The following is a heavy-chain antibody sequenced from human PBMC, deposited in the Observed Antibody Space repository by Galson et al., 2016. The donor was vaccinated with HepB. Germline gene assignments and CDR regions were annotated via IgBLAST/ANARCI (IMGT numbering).Heavy chain of an antibody. J-gene: IGHJ5*02. CDR2: YYYSGST. CDR3: ASGRPKYTGRDNWFDP. Sequence: SETLSLTCTVSGGSISGTAYYWGWIRQPPGKGLEWIGSYYYSGSTYYKPSLKSRVTISVDMSKNQFSLKVNSVTAADTAVYYCASGRPKYTGRDNWFDPWGQGTLVTVSS. V-gene: IGHV4-39*01. D-gene: IGHD1-26*01. CDR1: GGSISGTAYY.